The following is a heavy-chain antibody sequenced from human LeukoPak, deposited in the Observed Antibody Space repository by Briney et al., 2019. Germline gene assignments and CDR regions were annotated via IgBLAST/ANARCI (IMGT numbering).Heavy chain of an antibody. D-gene: IGHD7-27*01. CDR1: GYTFTSYD. CDR3: ARAKTGDFPSY. V-gene: IGHV1-2*02. Sequence: ASVNVSCKASGYTFTSYDISWVRQAPGQGLEWMGWINPNSGGTNYAQKFQGRVTMTRDTSISTAYMELSRLRSDDTAVYYCARAKTGDFPSYWGQGTLVTVSS. J-gene: IGHJ4*02. CDR2: INPNSGGT.